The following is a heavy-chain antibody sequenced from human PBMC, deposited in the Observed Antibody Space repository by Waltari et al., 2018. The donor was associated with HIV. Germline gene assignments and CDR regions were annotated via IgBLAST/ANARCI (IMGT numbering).Heavy chain of an antibody. CDR1: GFTFSSYA. Sequence: EVQLVESGGGLVQPGGSLRLSCAASGFTFSSYAMHWVRQAPGKGLEYVSANSSNGGSTYYANSVKGRFTISRDNSKNTLYLQMGSLRAEDMAVYYCARIGRGSSKDYWGQGTLVTVSS. J-gene: IGHJ4*02. V-gene: IGHV3-64*01. D-gene: IGHD1-26*01. CDR3: ARIGRGSSKDY. CDR2: NSSNGGST.